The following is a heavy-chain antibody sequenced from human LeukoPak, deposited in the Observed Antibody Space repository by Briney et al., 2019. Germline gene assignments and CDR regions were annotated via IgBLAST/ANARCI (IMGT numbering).Heavy chain of an antibody. J-gene: IGHJ4*02. CDR2: INTNTGNP. CDR3: ARDPNHYYDSSAYYGDY. V-gene: IGHV7-4-1*02. CDR1: GYTFISYA. Sequence: ASVKVSYKASGYTFISYAMNWVRQAPGQGLEWMGWINTNTGNPTYAQGFTGRFVFSLDTSVSTAYLQISSLKAEDTAVYYCARDPNHYYDSSAYYGDYWGRGTLVTVSS. D-gene: IGHD3-22*01.